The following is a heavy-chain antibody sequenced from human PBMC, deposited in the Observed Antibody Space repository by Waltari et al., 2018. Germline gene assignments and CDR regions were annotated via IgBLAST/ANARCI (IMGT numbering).Heavy chain of an antibody. CDR2: ISYDGSNK. CDR3: ARDLEYYDSSSITSDI. V-gene: IGHV3-30-3*01. J-gene: IGHJ3*02. CDR1: GFTFSSYA. Sequence: QVQLVESGGGVVQPGRSLRLSCAASGFTFSSYAMHWVRQAPGKGLEWVAVISYDGSNKYYADSVKGRFTISRDNSKNTLYLQMNSLRAEDTAVYYCARDLEYYDSSSITSDIWGQGTMVTVSS. D-gene: IGHD3-22*01.